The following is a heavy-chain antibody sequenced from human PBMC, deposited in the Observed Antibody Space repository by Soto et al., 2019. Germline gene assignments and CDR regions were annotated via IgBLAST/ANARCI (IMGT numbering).Heavy chain of an antibody. D-gene: IGHD3-16*01. CDR1: GFTVSNNY. Sequence: EEQLVASGGDLVQPGGSLRLSCAASGFTVSNNYMSWVRQAPGKGLEWVSLIYSGGSTYYADSVKGRFTISRDSSKNTPYLQMNSLRAYDTAMYYWAAYSHTCYWGQGTLVTVSS. V-gene: IGHV3-66*01. J-gene: IGHJ4*02. CDR3: AAYSHTCY. CDR2: IYSGGST.